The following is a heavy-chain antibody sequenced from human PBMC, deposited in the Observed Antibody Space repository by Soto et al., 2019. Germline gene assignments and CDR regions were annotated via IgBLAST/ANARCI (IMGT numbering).Heavy chain of an antibody. CDR1: GYTFTSYD. J-gene: IGHJ3*02. CDR2: MNPNSGNT. Sequence: ASVKVSCKASGYTFTSYDINWVRQATGQGLEWMGWMNPNSGNTGYAQKFQGRVTMTRNTSISTAYMELSSLRSEDTAMYYCARGEGAYYYDSSGYFGAFDIWGQETMVTVSS. D-gene: IGHD3-22*01. CDR3: ARGEGAYYYDSSGYFGAFDI. V-gene: IGHV1-8*01.